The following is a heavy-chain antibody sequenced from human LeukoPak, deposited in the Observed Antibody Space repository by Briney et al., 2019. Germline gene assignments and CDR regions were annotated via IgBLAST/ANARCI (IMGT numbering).Heavy chain of an antibody. V-gene: IGHV1-3*01. CDR1: GYTFTSYA. Sequence: ASVKVSCKASGYTFTSYAMHWVRQAPGQRLEWMGWINAGNGNTKYSQKFQGRVTITRDTSASTAYMELSSLRSEDTAVYYCARGAVAGIPTPDYWGQGTLVTASS. D-gene: IGHD6-19*01. CDR3: ARGAVAGIPTPDY. CDR2: INAGNGNT. J-gene: IGHJ4*02.